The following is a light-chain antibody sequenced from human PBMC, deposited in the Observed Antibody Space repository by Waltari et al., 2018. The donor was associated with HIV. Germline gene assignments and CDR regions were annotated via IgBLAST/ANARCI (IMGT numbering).Light chain of an antibody. V-gene: IGLV3-21*02. CDR3: QVWDGDTDHYV. CDR1: NIENKN. Sequence: SYVLTQSPSMSVAPGQTARMTCAGNNIENKNVHWYQQRPGQAPVLVVYDDTNRPSGIPERFSGSNSENTATLTINRVEAGDEADYYCQVWDGDTDHYVFGTGTKVTVL. J-gene: IGLJ1*01. CDR2: DDT.